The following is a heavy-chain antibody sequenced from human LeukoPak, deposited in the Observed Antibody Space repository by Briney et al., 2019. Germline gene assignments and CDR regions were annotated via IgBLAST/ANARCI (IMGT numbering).Heavy chain of an antibody. J-gene: IGHJ4*02. CDR2: IGGSGCTT. CDR1: GFTVRSYA. D-gene: IGHD4-17*01. CDR3: SKDRGGTYGDYFDY. V-gene: IGHV3-23*01. Sequence: GRSLRLSCAASGFTVRSYAMTWVRQSPGNGREWGSSIGGSGCTTYYADSGKGRFTISRDNSKNTLFMKMNTLRAEDTAVYYCSKDRGGTYGDYFDYWGQGTLVTVSS.